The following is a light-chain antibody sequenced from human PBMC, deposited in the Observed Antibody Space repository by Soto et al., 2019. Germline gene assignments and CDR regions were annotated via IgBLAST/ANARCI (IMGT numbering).Light chain of an antibody. J-gene: IGLJ1*01. CDR3: TSPTGSSTLV. CDR2: GVT. Sequence: SVLTQPASVSGSPGQSISISCTGSISDVGGSNYVSWYQQHPGKAPKLLIYGVTGRPSGISDRFSGSKSGTTASLTISGLQADDEADYYCTSPTGSSTLVFGSGTKVTVL. V-gene: IGLV2-14*03. CDR1: ISDVGGSNY.